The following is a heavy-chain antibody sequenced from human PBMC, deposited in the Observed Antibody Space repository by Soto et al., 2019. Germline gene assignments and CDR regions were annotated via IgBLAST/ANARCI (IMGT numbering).Heavy chain of an antibody. CDR2: VNNDGTDT. CDR1: GFTFSNYW. J-gene: IGHJ6*02. CDR3: ERGGLQHALDV. D-gene: IGHD6-13*01. Sequence: EVQLVESGGGLVQPGGSLRLSCAASGFTFSNYWMYWVRQAPGKGLVWVSRVNNDGTDTTHADSVKGRFTISRDNAENTLYLQPNSLRAEDTAVYYCERGGLQHALDVWGQGSTVTVSS. V-gene: IGHV3-74*03.